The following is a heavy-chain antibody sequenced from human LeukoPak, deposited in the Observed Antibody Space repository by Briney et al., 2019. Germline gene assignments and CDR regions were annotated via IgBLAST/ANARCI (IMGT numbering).Heavy chain of an antibody. J-gene: IGHJ4*02. CDR2: INHSGST. Sequence: PSETLSLTCAVYGGSFSGYYWSWIRQPPGKGLEWIGEINHSGSTNYNPSLKSRVTISVDTSKNQFSLKLSSVTAADTAVYYCASLNYYDSSGYYYRWGDWGQGTLVTVSS. V-gene: IGHV4-34*01. CDR1: GGSFSGYY. D-gene: IGHD3-22*01. CDR3: ASLNYYDSSGYYYRWGD.